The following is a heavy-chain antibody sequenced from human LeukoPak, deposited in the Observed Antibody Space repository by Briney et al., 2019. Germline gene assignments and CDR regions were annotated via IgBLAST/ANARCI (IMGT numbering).Heavy chain of an antibody. CDR2: IIPIFGTA. CDR1: GYTFTSYG. CDR3: ARDGLRAVAGTRGAYYFDY. D-gene: IGHD6-19*01. V-gene: IGHV1-69*13. Sequence: ASVKVSCKASGYTFTSYGISWVRQAPGQGLEWMGGIIPIFGTANYAQKFQGRVTITADESTSTAYMELSSLRSEDTAVYYCARDGLRAVAGTRGAYYFDYWGQGTLVTVSS. J-gene: IGHJ4*02.